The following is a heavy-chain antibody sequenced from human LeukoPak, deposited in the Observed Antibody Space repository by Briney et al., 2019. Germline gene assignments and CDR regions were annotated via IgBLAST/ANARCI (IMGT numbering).Heavy chain of an antibody. Sequence: PSETLSLTCTVSGGSISSYYWSWIRQPPGKGLEWIGYIYYSGSTNYNPSLKSRVTISVDTSKNQFSLKLSSVTAADTAVYYCARVPYYDSSGYYLRGDYGMDVWGQGTTVTVSS. CDR2: IYYSGST. CDR1: GGSISSYY. V-gene: IGHV4-59*01. CDR3: ARVPYYDSSGYYLRGDYGMDV. J-gene: IGHJ6*02. D-gene: IGHD3-22*01.